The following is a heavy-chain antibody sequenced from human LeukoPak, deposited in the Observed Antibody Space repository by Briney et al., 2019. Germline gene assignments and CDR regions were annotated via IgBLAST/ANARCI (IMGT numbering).Heavy chain of an antibody. CDR3: AKDPDCTSGICYTFFDY. CDR1: GLTVSSNY. Sequence: GGSLRLSCEASGLTVSSNYMTWVRQAPGKGLEWVSVVHSGGSVHYADSVKGRFSISRDNSKNTLYLQMNTLRAEDTAMYYCAKDPDCTSGICYTFFDYWGQGTLVTVSS. CDR2: VHSGGSV. V-gene: IGHV3-66*01. J-gene: IGHJ4*02. D-gene: IGHD2-8*01.